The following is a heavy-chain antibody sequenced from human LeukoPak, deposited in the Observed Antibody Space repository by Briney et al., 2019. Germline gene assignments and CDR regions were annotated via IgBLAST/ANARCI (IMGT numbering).Heavy chain of an antibody. CDR2: ISSSDSSI. V-gene: IGHV3-48*03. J-gene: IGHJ4*02. Sequence: TGGSLRLSCAASGFTFSRYEMNWVRQAPGKGPEWVSYISSSDSSIYYADSVKGRFTISRDNAKNSLYLQMNSLRAEDTAVYYCARQQPRVQLDYWGQGTLVTVSS. CDR3: ARQQPRVQLDY. CDR1: GFTFSRYE. D-gene: IGHD1-1*01.